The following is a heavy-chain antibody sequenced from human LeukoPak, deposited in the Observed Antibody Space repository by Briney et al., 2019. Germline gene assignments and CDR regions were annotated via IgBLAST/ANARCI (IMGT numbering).Heavy chain of an antibody. V-gene: IGHV3-30*02. CDR2: IRYDGSNK. CDR1: GFSFSSYG. D-gene: IGHD3-22*01. J-gene: IGHJ4*02. CDR3: AKNYDSSGYYLYYFDY. Sequence: GGSLRLSCAASGFSFSSYGMHWVRQAPGKGLEWVAFIRYDGSNKYYADSVKGRFTISRDNSKNTLYLQMNSLRAEDTAVYYCAKNYDSSGYYLYYFDYWGQGTLVTVSS.